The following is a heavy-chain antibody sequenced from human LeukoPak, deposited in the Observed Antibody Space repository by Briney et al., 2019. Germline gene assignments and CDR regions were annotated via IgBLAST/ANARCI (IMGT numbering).Heavy chain of an antibody. D-gene: IGHD3-22*01. V-gene: IGHV3-23*01. CDR2: ISGSGGST. CDR1: GITLSNYG. J-gene: IGHJ4*02. Sequence: GGSLRLSCAVSGITLSNYGMSWVRQTPRKGLEWVAGISGSGGSTSYADSVKGRFTISRDNPKNTLYLEMNSLRAKDTAVYFCAKRGVAIRVILVGFHKEAYYFDSWGQGALVTVSS. CDR3: AKRGVAIRVILVGFHKEAYYFDS.